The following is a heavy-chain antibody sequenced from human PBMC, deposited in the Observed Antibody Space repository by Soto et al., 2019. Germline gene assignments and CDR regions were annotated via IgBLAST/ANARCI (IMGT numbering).Heavy chain of an antibody. CDR1: GGTFSSYA. V-gene: IGHV1-69*12. D-gene: IGHD2-2*01. Sequence: QVQLVQSGAEVKKPGSSVKVSCKASGGTFSSYAISWVRQAPGQGLEWMGGIIPIFGTANYAQKFQVRVTIPADDSTSTAYMELSSLRSDDTAVYYCARHVPAAGYYYGMDVWGQGTTVTVSS. CDR3: ARHVPAAGYYYGMDV. CDR2: IIPIFGTA. J-gene: IGHJ6*02.